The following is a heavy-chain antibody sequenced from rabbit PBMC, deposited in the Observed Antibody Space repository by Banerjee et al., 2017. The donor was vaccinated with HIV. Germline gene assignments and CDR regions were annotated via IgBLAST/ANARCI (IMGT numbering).Heavy chain of an antibody. V-gene: IGHV1S47*01. Sequence: QEQLEESGGDLVKPEGSLTLTCTASGFSFNNKYVMCWVRQAPGKGLEWIACINSNTGNTVYASWVNGRFTISRSTSLNTVTLQMTYLTGADTATYFCARYSSGWDYFDLWGPGTLVTVS. J-gene: IGHJ4*01. CDR1: GFSFNNKYV. CDR3: ARYSSGWDYFDL. CDR2: INSNTGNT. D-gene: IGHD4-1*01.